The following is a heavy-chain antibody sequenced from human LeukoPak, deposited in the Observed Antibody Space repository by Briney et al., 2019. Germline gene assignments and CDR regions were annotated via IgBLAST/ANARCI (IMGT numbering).Heavy chain of an antibody. CDR3: ARDGTSLYYYYMDV. CDR2: IYHSGST. V-gene: IGHV4-39*07. CDR1: GGSISSGSYY. D-gene: IGHD2-2*01. Sequence: KPSETLSLTCTVSGGSISSGSYYWGWIRQPPGKGLEWIGEIYHSGSTNYNPSLKSRVTISVDKSKNQFSLKLSSVTAADTAVYYCARDGTSLYYYYMDVWGKGTTVTVSS. J-gene: IGHJ6*03.